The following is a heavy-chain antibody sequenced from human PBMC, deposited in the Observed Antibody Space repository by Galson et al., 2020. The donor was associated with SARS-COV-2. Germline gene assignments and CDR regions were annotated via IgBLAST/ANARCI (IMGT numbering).Heavy chain of an antibody. D-gene: IGHD3-22*01. CDR1: GGSISSGSYY. CDR2: IHSPGST. J-gene: IGHJ3*02. V-gene: IGHV4-61*02. CDR3: EGSHDSSGDALDI. Sequence: SETLSLTCTVSGGSISSGSYYWSWHRQPAGKELEWIGRIHSPGSTNYNPSLKSRATISGDTSKNQFSLRLSSVTAADTAVYYWEGSHDSSGDALDIWGQGTMVTVSS.